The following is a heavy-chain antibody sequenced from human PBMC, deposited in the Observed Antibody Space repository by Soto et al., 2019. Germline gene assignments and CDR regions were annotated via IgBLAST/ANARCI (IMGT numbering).Heavy chain of an antibody. D-gene: IGHD5-18*01. CDR1: GFTFSSYA. CDR2: ISGSGGST. CDR3: AKDRGYSYGYGYYYYGMDV. J-gene: IGHJ6*02. Sequence: EVQLLESGGGLVQPGGSLRLSCAASGFTFSSYAMSWVRQAPGKGLGGVSPISGSGGSTYYADSVKGRFTISRDNSKNTLYLQMNSLRAEDTAVYYCAKDRGYSYGYGYYYYGMDVWGQGTTVTVSS. V-gene: IGHV3-23*01.